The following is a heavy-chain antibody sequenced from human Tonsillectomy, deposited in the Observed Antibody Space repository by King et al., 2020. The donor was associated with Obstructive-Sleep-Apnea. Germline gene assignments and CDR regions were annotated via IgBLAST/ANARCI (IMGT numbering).Heavy chain of an antibody. CDR1: GGSITNYY. J-gene: IGHJ3*02. CDR2: MYYSGGS. V-gene: IGHV4-59*01. CDR3: ARGGRDMDSLGDGGFEI. D-gene: IGHD2-15*01. Sequence: MQLQESGPGLVKPSETLSLTCTVSGGSITNYYWSWIRQPPGKGLEWIGYMYYSGGSNYNPSLKSRVTLLVDTSKNQFSLKLSSVTAADTAVYYCARGGRDMDSLGDGGFEIWGHGKMVIVSS.